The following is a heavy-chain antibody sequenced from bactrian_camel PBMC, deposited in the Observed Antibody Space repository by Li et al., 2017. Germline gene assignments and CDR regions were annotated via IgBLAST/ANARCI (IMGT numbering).Heavy chain of an antibody. CDR1: GFIFSIYY. D-gene: IGHD2*01. V-gene: IGHV3S40*01. J-gene: IGHJ7*01. CDR2: VGWDGSRDGRK. Sequence: VQLVESGGGLVQPGGSQRLSCAASGFIFSIYYMSWVRQAPGKEREGVASVGWDGSRDGRKRYATSVLGRFSIFQDNAKNMVYLQMNSLKPEDTAVYYCAARDAPPYSNSPPVCYYGMDYWGKGTQVTVS.